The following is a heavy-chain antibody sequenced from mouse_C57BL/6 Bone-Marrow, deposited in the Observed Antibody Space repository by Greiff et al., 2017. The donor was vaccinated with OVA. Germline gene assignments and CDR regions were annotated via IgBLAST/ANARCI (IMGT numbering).Heavy chain of an antibody. CDR2: INPYNGGT. D-gene: IGHD1-1*01. CDR3: ARGFITTVVPFDY. V-gene: IGHV1-19*01. J-gene: IGHJ2*01. Sequence: VQLQQSGPVLVKPGASVKMSCKASGYTFTDYYMNWVKQSHGKSLEWIGVINPYNGGTSYNQKFKGKATLTVDKSSSTAYMELNSLTSEDSAVYYCARGFITTVVPFDYWGQGTTLTVSS. CDR1: GYTFTDYY.